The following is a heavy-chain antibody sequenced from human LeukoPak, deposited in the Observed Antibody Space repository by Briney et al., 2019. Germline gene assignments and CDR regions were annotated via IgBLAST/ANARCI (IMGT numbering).Heavy chain of an antibody. D-gene: IGHD6-13*01. V-gene: IGHV3-11*04. CDR2: ISSSGSTI. J-gene: IGHJ6*03. Sequence: PGGSLRLSCAASGFTFSDYYMSWIRQAQGKGLEWVSYISSSGSTIYYADSVKGRFTISRDNAKNSLYLRMNSLRAEDTAVYYCARDPQAAADPYYYYYMEVWGKGTTVTVSS. CDR1: GFTFSDYY. CDR3: ARDPQAAADPYYYYYMEV.